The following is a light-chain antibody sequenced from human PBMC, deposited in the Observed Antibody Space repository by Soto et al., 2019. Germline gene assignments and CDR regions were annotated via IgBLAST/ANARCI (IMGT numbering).Light chain of an antibody. Sequence: IVMTQCPASLSLSPGDRATLSCRASQSISSNLAWYQQKPGQAPRLLIYGASTRATGIPARFSGSGSGTEGTITISSLQQEDGAVYYCQQYNNWTPPFGQGTRLEIK. V-gene: IGKV3-15*01. CDR3: QQYNNWTPP. J-gene: IGKJ5*01. CDR1: QSISSN. CDR2: GAS.